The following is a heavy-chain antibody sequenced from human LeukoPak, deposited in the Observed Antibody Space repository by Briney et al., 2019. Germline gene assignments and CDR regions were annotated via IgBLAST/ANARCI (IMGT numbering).Heavy chain of an antibody. J-gene: IGHJ4*02. CDR3: ARDGSGSYFLDY. Sequence: GGSLRLSCAASGFTFSASWMHWVRQAPGKGLVWVSRINSDGSSTSYADSVKGRFTISRDNAKNTLYLQMNSLRAEDTAVYYCARDGSGSYFLDYWGQGTLVTVSS. CDR2: INSDGSST. CDR1: GFTFSASW. D-gene: IGHD3-10*01. V-gene: IGHV3-74*01.